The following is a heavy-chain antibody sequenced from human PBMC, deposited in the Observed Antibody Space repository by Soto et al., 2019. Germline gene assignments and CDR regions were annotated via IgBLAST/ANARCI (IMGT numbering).Heavy chain of an antibody. J-gene: IGHJ6*02. CDR1: GLTVSHNY. CDR2: LYTEGTT. Sequence: EVQLVESGGGLIQPGGSLRLSCVASGLTVSHNYMARVRQAPEMGLEWVSILYTEGTTYYADSVKGRFTISRDSSKNTLFLQMDSLRAEDTAVYYCVRPRPSGENYGMDVWGQGTTVTVSS. D-gene: IGHD3-16*01. CDR3: VRPRPSGENYGMDV. V-gene: IGHV3-53*01.